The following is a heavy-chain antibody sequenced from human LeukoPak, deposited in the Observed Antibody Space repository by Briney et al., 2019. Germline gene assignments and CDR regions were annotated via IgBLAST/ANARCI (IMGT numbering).Heavy chain of an antibody. CDR1: GFTFSSYW. D-gene: IGHD3-10*01. J-gene: IGHJ4*02. V-gene: IGHV3-7*01. Sequence: GGSLRLSCAASGFTFSSYWMSWVRQAPGKGLEWVANIKQDGSEKYYMDSVKGRFTISRDNAKNTLYLQMNSLRAEDTAVYYCAKDLHYGSADYWGQGTLVTVSS. CDR2: IKQDGSEK. CDR3: AKDLHYGSADY.